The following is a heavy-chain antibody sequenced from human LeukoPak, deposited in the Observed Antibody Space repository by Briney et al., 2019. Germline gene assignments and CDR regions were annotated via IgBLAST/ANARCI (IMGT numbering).Heavy chain of an antibody. Sequence: PGGSLRLSCTASGFTFGDYAMSWIRQAPGKGLEWVGFIRSKAYGETADYAASVKGRFTISRDNAKNSLYLQMNSLRAEDTAVYYCARDRDSSSLGYYDSNFDYWGQGTLVTVSS. CDR2: IRSKAYGETA. V-gene: IGHV3-49*03. J-gene: IGHJ4*02. CDR3: ARDRDSSSLGYYDSNFDY. D-gene: IGHD3-22*01. CDR1: GFTFGDYA.